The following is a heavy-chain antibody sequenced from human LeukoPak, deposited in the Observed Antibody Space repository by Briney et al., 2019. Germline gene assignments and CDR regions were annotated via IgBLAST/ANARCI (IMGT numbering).Heavy chain of an antibody. CDR1: GFTFSSYS. J-gene: IGHJ4*02. D-gene: IGHD3-3*01. CDR2: ISSSSSTI. V-gene: IGHV3-48*04. CDR3: ARDRITIFGVVIIALDY. Sequence: GGSLRLSCAAYGFTFSSYSMNWVRQAPGKGLEWVSYISSSSSTIYYADSVKGRFTISRDNAKNSLYLQMNSLRAEDTAVYYCARDRITIFGVVIIALDYWGQGTLVTVSS.